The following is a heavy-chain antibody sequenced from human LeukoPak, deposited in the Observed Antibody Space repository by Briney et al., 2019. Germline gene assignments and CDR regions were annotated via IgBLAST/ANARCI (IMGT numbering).Heavy chain of an antibody. Sequence: TGGSLRLSCAASGFTFSSYEMNWVRQAPGKGLEWVSYISSSGSTIYYADSVKGRFTISRDNAKNSLYLQMNSLRAEDTAVYYCARGFPANIVVVTAIPDYWGQGTLVTVSS. CDR1: GFTFSSYE. D-gene: IGHD2-21*02. V-gene: IGHV3-48*03. CDR2: ISSSGSTI. J-gene: IGHJ4*02. CDR3: ARGFPANIVVVTAIPDY.